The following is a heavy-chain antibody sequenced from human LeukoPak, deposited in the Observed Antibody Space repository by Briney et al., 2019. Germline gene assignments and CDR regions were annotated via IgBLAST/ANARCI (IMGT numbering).Heavy chain of an antibody. CDR2: IYYSGST. Sequence: SETLSLTCTVSGGSISSYYWSWIRQPPGKGLEWVGYIYYSGSTNYNPSLKSRVTISVDTSKNQFSLKLSSVTAADTAVYYCARARLEFWYEVYYFDYWGQGTLVTVSS. CDR3: ARARLEFWYEVYYFDY. V-gene: IGHV4-59*01. J-gene: IGHJ4*02. D-gene: IGHD6-13*01. CDR1: GGSISSYY.